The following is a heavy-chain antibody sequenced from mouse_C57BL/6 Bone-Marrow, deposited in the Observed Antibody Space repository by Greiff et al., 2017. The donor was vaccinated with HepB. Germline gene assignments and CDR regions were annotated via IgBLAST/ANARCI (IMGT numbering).Heavy chain of an antibody. CDR1: GYTFTSYG. CDR3: AGRKELRIQAWFAY. CDR2: IYPRSGNT. Sequence: VQLQQSGAELARPGASVKLSCKASGYTFTSYGISWVKQRPGQGLEWIGEIYPRSGNTYYNEKFKGKATLTADKSSSTAYVELSSLTSEDSAVYFCAGRKELRIQAWFAYWGQGTRVTVSA. D-gene: IGHD1-1*01. J-gene: IGHJ3*01. V-gene: IGHV1-81*01.